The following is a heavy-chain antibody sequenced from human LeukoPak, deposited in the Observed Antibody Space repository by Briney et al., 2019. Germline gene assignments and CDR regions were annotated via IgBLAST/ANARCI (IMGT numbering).Heavy chain of an antibody. CDR3: ARVAYSGSYYFDY. J-gene: IGHJ4*02. Sequence: PGGSLRLSCAASGFTFSSYWMSWVRQAPGKGLEWVANIKQDGSEKYYVDSAKGRFTISRDNAKNSPYLQMNSLRAEDTAVYYCARVAYSGSYYFDYWGQGTLVTVSS. V-gene: IGHV3-7*01. D-gene: IGHD1-26*01. CDR1: GFTFSSYW. CDR2: IKQDGSEK.